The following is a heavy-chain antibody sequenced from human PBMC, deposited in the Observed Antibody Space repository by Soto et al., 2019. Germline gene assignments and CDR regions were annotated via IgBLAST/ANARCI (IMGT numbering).Heavy chain of an antibody. CDR1: GGSIHDYY. J-gene: IGHJ6*02. Sequence: SETLSLTCTVSGGSIHDYYWVWIRQPPGKGLEWIGSIFYTGSTDYNPSLKSRVTLSLATSKNQFSLNLSSVTAADTAVYYCARAGVDYYDSSGYPFPKGMDVWGQGTTVTVSS. V-gene: IGHV4-59*01. D-gene: IGHD3-22*01. CDR2: IFYTGST. CDR3: ARAGVDYYDSSGYPFPKGMDV.